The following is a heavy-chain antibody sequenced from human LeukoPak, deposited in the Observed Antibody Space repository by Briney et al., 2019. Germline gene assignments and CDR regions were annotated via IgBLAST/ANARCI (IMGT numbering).Heavy chain of an antibody. V-gene: IGHV3-23*01. CDR1: GFTFSTYN. Sequence: GGSLRLSCAASGFTFSTYNMNWVRQAPGKGLEWVSSISSTGGTTYYADSVKGRFTISRDNSKNTLYLQMNSLRAEDTAIYYCAKNGDRGAYCTGGTCYPYFYYYMDVWGKGTTVTI. D-gene: IGHD2-15*01. CDR3: AKNGDRGAYCTGGTCYPYFYYYMDV. J-gene: IGHJ6*03. CDR2: ISSTGGTT.